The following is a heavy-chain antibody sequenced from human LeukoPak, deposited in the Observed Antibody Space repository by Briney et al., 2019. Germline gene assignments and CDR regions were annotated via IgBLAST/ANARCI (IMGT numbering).Heavy chain of an antibody. V-gene: IGHV3-48*03. J-gene: IGHJ4*02. CDR3: AKGGYFYDSSDAY. CDR1: GFTFSSYE. CDR2: ISSSGSAI. D-gene: IGHD3-22*01. Sequence: GGSLRLSCAASGFTFSSYEMNWVRQAPGKGLEWLSYISSSGSAIYCADSVKGRFTISRDNAKNSLYLQMNSLRAEDTAVYYCAKGGYFYDSSDAYWGQGTLVTVSS.